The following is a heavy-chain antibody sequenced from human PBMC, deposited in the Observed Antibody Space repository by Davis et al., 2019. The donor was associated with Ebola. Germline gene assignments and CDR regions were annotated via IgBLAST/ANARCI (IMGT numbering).Heavy chain of an antibody. Sequence: MPSETLSLTCTVSGGSVSSGSYYWSWIRQPPGKGLEWIGYIYYSGSTYYNPSLKSRVTISVDTSKNQFFLRLSSVTAADTAVYYCARHGGGSGYDCWGQGTLVTVSS. CDR3: ARHGGGSGYDC. CDR2: IYYSGST. J-gene: IGHJ4*02. V-gene: IGHV4-61*01. D-gene: IGHD2-21*01. CDR1: GGSVSSGSYY.